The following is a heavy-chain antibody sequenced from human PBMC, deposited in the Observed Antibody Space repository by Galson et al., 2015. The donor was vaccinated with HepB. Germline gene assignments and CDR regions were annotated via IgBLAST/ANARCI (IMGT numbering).Heavy chain of an antibody. D-gene: IGHD1/OR15-1a*01. J-gene: IGHJ4*02. CDR1: GFTFSSTG. Sequence: SLRLSCAASGFTFSSTGMSWVRQAPGKGLEWVSSINGGGENTYYPDSVKGRFTISRDNSKNKLYLEMNSLRAEDTAVYYCAKGRTGTFFDHWGQGTLVTVSS. CDR2: INGGGENT. V-gene: IGHV3-23*01. CDR3: AKGRTGTFFDH.